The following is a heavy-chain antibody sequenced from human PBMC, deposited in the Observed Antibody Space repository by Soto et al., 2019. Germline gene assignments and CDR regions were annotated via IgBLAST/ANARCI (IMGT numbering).Heavy chain of an antibody. CDR3: ARAKGERSYDFWSGYYRRPQINYYGMDV. Sequence: SETLSLTCAVYGGSFSGYYWSWIRQPPGKGLEWIGEINHSGSTNYNPSLKSRVTISVDTSKNQFSLKLSSVTAADTAVYYCARAKGERSYDFWSGYYRRPQINYYGMDVWGQGXTVTVSS. D-gene: IGHD3-3*01. CDR2: INHSGST. V-gene: IGHV4-34*01. CDR1: GGSFSGYY. J-gene: IGHJ6*02.